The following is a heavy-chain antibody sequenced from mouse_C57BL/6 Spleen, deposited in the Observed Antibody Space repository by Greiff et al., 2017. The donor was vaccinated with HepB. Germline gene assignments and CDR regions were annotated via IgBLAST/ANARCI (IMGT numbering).Heavy chain of an antibody. CDR3: AGGYGAWFAY. CDR1: GYTFPDYN. CDR2: INPNNGGT. Sequence: DVQLQESGPELVKPGASVKIPCKASGYTFPDYNMDWVRKSHGKSLEWIGDINPNNGGTIYNQKFKGKATLAVDKSSSTASVELRSLTSEDTAVCYCAGGYGAWFAYWGQGTLVTVSA. V-gene: IGHV1-18*01. D-gene: IGHD1-1*02. J-gene: IGHJ3*01.